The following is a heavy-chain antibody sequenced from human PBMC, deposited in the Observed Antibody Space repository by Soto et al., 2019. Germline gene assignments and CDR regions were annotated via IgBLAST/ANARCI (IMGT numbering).Heavy chain of an antibody. CDR2: ISYSGRS. J-gene: IGHJ4*02. D-gene: IGHD6-19*01. CDR3: ARSRWLVL. V-gene: IGHV4-59*01. Sequence: TSETLSLTCTVSGGSISSYYWSWIRQPPGKGLEWIGYISYSGRSNYTPSLKSRVTISLDTSKSQFSLKLSSVTAADTAVYYCARSRWLVLWGQGTLVTVSS. CDR1: GGSISSYY.